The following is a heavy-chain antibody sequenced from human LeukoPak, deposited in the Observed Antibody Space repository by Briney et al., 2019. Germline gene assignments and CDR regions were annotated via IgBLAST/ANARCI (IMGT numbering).Heavy chain of an antibody. Sequence: PSETLSLTCTFSGGSISTYYWSWIRQPPGKGLEWIGYIYYSGYTNYNPSLKSRVTISIDTSKNQFSLKLSSVTAADTAVYYCSRQERWERPMFFDYWGQETLVTVSS. D-gene: IGHD1-26*01. J-gene: IGHJ4*02. CDR1: GGSISTYY. CDR2: IYYSGYT. CDR3: SRQERWERPMFFDY. V-gene: IGHV4-59*08.